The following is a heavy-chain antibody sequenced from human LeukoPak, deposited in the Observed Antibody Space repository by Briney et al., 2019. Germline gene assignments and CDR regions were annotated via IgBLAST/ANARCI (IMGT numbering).Heavy chain of an antibody. CDR3: ARDDDSSGYYYV. V-gene: IGHV1-2*02. Sequence: GASVKVSCKASGYTFTGYYMHWVRQAPGQGLEWMGWINPNSGGTSYAQKFQGRVTMTRDTSISTAYMELSRLRSDDTAVYYCARDDDSSGYYYVWGQGTLVTVSS. CDR1: GYTFTGYY. D-gene: IGHD3-22*01. J-gene: IGHJ4*02. CDR2: INPNSGGT.